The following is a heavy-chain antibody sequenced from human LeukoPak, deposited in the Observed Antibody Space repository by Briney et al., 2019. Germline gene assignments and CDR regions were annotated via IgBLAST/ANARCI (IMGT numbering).Heavy chain of an antibody. V-gene: IGHV3-23*01. CDR1: GFTFSSYS. J-gene: IGHJ6*03. Sequence: GGSLRLSCAASGFTFSSYSMNWVRQAPGKGLEWVSSISGSGDNTYYADSVKGRFTISRDNSKNTLYLQMNSLRAEDTAVYYYAREPIYYYYMDVWGKGTTVTVSS. CDR3: AREPIYYYYMDV. CDR2: ISGSGDNT.